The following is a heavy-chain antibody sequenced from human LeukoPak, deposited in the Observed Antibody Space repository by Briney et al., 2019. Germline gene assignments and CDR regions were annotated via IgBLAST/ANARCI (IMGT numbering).Heavy chain of an antibody. CDR1: GGTFSSYA. D-gene: IGHD2-21*02. Sequence: GASVKVSCKASGGTFSSYAISWVRQAPGQGLEWMGWISAYNGNTNYAQKLQGRVTMTTDTSTSTAYMELRSLRSDDTAVYYCARDSFSDPEIWGQGTLVTVSS. CDR2: ISAYNGNT. CDR3: ARDSFSDPEI. V-gene: IGHV1-18*01. J-gene: IGHJ4*02.